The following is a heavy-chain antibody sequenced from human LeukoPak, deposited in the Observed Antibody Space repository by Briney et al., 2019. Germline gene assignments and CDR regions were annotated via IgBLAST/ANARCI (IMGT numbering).Heavy chain of an antibody. CDR1: GGSISGYC. CDR2: IYYSGGT. V-gene: IGHV4-59*01. D-gene: IGHD3-10*01. Sequence: SETLSLTCTVSGGSISGYCWTWIRQPPGKGLEWIGYIYYSGGTNYNPSLKSRVSISIDTSKNQLSLKLSSVTAADTAVYYCARDRGGGLYFDYWGQGTLVTVSS. CDR3: ARDRGGGLYFDY. J-gene: IGHJ4*02.